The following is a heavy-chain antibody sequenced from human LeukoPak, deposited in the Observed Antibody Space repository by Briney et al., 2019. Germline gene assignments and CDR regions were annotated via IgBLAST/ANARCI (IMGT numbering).Heavy chain of an antibody. V-gene: IGHV3-43D*03. Sequence: GGSLRLSCAASGFTFDDYAMHWVRQASGKGLEWVSHITWDGSSTHYADSVEGRFTISRDNRENSLYLQMNSLRPEDTALYYCAKDRAARGRGNYFYMDVWGKGTTVTVSS. CDR2: ITWDGSST. D-gene: IGHD2/OR15-2a*01. CDR1: GFTFDDYA. J-gene: IGHJ6*03. CDR3: AKDRAARGRGNYFYMDV.